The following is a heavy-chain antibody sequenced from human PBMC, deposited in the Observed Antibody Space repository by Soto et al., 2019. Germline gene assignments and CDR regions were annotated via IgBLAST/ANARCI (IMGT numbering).Heavy chain of an antibody. CDR3: AKQALGPTVFDS. CDR1: GFTFSSFG. Sequence: HPGGSLRLSCAASGFTFSSFGIHWVRQAPGMGLEWVSTISYDGSSQFYANSVKGRFTISRDNFKNTLYLQMNSLRAEDTAVYYCAKQALGPTVFDSWGQGTLVTVSS. D-gene: IGHD1-26*01. V-gene: IGHV3-30*18. J-gene: IGHJ4*02. CDR2: ISYDGSSQ.